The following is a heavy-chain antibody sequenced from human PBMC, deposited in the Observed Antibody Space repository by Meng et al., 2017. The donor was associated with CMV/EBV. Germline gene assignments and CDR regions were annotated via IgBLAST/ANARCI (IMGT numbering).Heavy chain of an antibody. J-gene: IGHJ6*02. CDR2: IYYSGST. CDR1: GGSISSYY. V-gene: IGHV4-59*01. CDR3: ARDAGYYGMDV. Sequence: SETLSLTCTVSGGSISSYYWSWIRQPPGKGLEWIGYIYYSGSTNYNPPLKSRVTISVDTSKNQFSLKLSSVTAADTAVYYCARDAGYYGMDVWGQGTTVTVSS.